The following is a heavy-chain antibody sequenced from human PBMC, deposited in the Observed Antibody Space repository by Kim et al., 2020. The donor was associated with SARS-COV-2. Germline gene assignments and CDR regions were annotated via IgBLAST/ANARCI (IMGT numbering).Heavy chain of an antibody. CDR2: IYISGST. CDR1: GGSISSGGFH. D-gene: IGHD1-26*01. V-gene: IGHV4-61*02. CDR3: ARVDSAVGSTAS. J-gene: IGHJ5*02. Sequence: SETLSLTCTVSGGSISSGGFHWNWIRQPPGKGLEWIGRIYISGSTSYNSSLKSRVIISVDTSKNQFSLQLNSVTASDTAVYYCARVDSAVGSTASWGQGTLVTVSA.